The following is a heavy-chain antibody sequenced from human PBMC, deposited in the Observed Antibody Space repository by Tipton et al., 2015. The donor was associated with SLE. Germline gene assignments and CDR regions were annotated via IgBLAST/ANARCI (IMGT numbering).Heavy chain of an antibody. CDR2: FYYDATT. D-gene: IGHD1-26*01. V-gene: IGHV4-39*07. CDR3: ARHGSGTYYSWFDP. CDR1: GDSISSSYYY. J-gene: IGHJ5*02. Sequence: GLVKPSQTLSLTCTVSGDSISSSYYYWGWIRQPPGRGLEWIASFYYDATTYYNPSLKSRVTISVDTSKNQFSLKLRSVTAADTALYFCARHGSGTYYSWFDPWGQGNLVTVSS.